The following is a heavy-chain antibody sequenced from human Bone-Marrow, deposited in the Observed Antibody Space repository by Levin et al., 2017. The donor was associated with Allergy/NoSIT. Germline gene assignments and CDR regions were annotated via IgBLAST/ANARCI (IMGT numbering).Heavy chain of an antibody. CDR1: GASISSDDYY. V-gene: IGHV4-30-4*01. Sequence: LRLSCTVSGASISSDDYYWSWIRQPPGKGLESIGYIYYSGNTLYNPSLKGRATMSLDTSKNQFSLKLSFVTAADTAVYYCATSSDPYHFHYWGQGALVTVSS. CDR3: ATSSDPYHFHY. CDR2: IYYSGNT. J-gene: IGHJ4*02.